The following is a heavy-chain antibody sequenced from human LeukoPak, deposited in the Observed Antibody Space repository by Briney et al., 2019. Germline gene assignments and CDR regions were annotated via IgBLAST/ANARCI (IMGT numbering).Heavy chain of an antibody. CDR1: VDSISSGCYY. D-gene: IGHD3-10*01. CDR3: TREMRSYYYGSGSYYH. CDR2: IYDSGAT. J-gene: IGHJ4*02. Sequence: SATLSLTWTVSVDSISSGCYYWSWVRQHPGKGLEWVGYIYDSGATYYNPSLKSRVTISADTSKNQLSLKLSSVTAADTAVYYCTREMRSYYYGSGSYYHWGQGTLVTVSS. V-gene: IGHV4-31*02.